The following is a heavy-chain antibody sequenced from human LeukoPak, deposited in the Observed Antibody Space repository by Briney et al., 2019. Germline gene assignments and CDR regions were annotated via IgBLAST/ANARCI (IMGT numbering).Heavy chain of an antibody. CDR3: ARLFAPYCSSTSCPFDY. D-gene: IGHD2-2*01. Sequence: ASGTLSLTCAVSGGSISSSNWWSWVRQPPGKGLEWIGEIYHSGSTNYNPSLKSRVTISVDKSKNQFSLKLSSVTAADTAVYYCARLFAPYCSSTSCPFDYWGQGTLVTVSS. J-gene: IGHJ4*02. CDR2: IYHSGST. CDR1: GGSISSSNW. V-gene: IGHV4-4*02.